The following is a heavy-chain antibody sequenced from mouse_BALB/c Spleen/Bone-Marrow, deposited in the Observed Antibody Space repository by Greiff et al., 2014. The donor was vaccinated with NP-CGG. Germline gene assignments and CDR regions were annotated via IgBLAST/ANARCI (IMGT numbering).Heavy chain of an antibody. CDR2: IAPGSGST. J-gene: IGHJ1*01. D-gene: IGHD2-2*01. Sequence: DLVKPGASVKLSCKTSGYTFTNYWINWIKQRPGQGLEWLGRIAPGSGSTYYNEMFKVKAPLTVDTSSSTDYIQLSSLSSEDSAVYFCARERYGYDGWYFDVWGAGTTVTVSS. CDR1: GYTFTNYW. V-gene: IGHV1S41*01. CDR3: ARERYGYDGWYFDV.